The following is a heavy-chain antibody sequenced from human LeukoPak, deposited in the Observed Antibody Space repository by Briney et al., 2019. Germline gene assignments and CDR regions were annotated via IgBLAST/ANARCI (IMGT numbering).Heavy chain of an antibody. V-gene: IGHV4-39*01. Sequence: SETLSLTCTVSGGSISSSSYYWGWIRQPPGKGLEWIGSIYYSGSTYYNPSPKSRVTISVDTSKNQFSLKLSSVTAADTAVYYCVSGYYDSRYYYYYGMDVWGQGTTVTVSS. CDR1: GGSISSSSYY. J-gene: IGHJ6*02. CDR2: IYYSGST. D-gene: IGHD3-16*01. CDR3: VSGYYDSRYYYYYGMDV.